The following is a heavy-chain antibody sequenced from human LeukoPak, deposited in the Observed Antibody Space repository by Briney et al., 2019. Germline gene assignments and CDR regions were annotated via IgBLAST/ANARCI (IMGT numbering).Heavy chain of an antibody. CDR2: IYYTGST. CDR1: GASISGSGYY. Sequence: PSETLSLTCAVSGASISGSGYYLGWIRQPPGKGLEWIGNIYYTGSTYYNASLQSRVTISIDMSKNQFSLRLSSVTAADTAVYYCARVEEGYGSGRRENYYYYYMDVWGKGTTVTISS. D-gene: IGHD3-10*01. V-gene: IGHV4-39*07. J-gene: IGHJ6*03. CDR3: ARVEEGYGSGRRENYYYYYMDV.